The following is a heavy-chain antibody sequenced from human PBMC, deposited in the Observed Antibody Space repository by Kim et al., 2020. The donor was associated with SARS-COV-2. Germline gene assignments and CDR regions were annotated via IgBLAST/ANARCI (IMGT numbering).Heavy chain of an antibody. V-gene: IGHV1-8*01. CDR3: ARGCYDFWSGYGYYYYYMDV. CDR2: MNPNSGNT. CDR1: GYTFTSYD. D-gene: IGHD3-3*01. J-gene: IGHJ6*03. Sequence: ASVKVSCKASGYTFTSYDINWVRQATGQGLEWMGWMNPNSGNTGYAQKFQGRVTMTRNTSISTAYMELSSLRSEDTAVYYCARGCYDFWSGYGYYYYYMDVWGKGTTVTVSS.